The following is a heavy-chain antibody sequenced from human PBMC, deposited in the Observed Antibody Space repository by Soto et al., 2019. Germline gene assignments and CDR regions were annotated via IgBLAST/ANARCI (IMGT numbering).Heavy chain of an antibody. Sequence: PGGSLRLSCAASGFTFRNYAMTWVRQAPGKGLEWVSGISSSGDNTYYPSSVRGRFTISRDNSKDTLFLQMSSLRAEDTATYCCSKFKGGVNDCLETRGQATMVTGS. J-gene: IGHJ3*01. CDR1: GFTFRNYA. CDR2: ISSSGDNT. D-gene: IGHD1-1*01. CDR3: SKFKGGVNDCLET. V-gene: IGHV3-23*01.